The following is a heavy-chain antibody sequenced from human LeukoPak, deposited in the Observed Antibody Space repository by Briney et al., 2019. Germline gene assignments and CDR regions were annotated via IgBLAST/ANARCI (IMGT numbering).Heavy chain of an antibody. V-gene: IGHV3-23*01. J-gene: IGHJ4*02. CDR2: ISGSGGST. CDR1: GFTFSSYA. D-gene: IGHD3-16*01. CDR3: AKDLGGDGY. Sequence: GGSLRLSCAASGFTFSSYAMSWVRQAPGKGLEWVSAISGSGGSTFSADSVEGRFTISRDNSKNTLYLQMNSLRVEDTAEYYCAKDLGGDGYWGQGTLVTVSS.